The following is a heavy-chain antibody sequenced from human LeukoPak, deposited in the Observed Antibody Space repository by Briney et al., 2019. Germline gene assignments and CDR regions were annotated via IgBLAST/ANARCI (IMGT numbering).Heavy chain of an antibody. CDR1: GYTFTNYG. J-gene: IGHJ6*03. CDR3: ASVSSSWGNWYYYYYMDV. D-gene: IGHD6-13*01. V-gene: IGHV1-18*01. CDR2: ISAYNGNT. Sequence: ASVKVSCKASGYTFTNYGISWVRQAPGQGLEWMGWISAYNGNTNYAQKLQGRVTMTTDTSTSTAYMELRSLRSEDTAVYYCASVSSSWGNWYYYYYMDVWGKGTTVTVSS.